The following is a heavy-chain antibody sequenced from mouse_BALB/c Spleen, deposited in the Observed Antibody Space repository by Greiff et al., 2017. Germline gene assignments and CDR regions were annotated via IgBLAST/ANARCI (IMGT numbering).Heavy chain of an antibody. J-gene: IGHJ3*01. D-gene: IGHD2-1*01. V-gene: IGHV1-7*01. CDR1: GYTFTSYW. CDR3: ARKGLGNPFAY. Sequence: VKLVESGAELAKPGASVKMSCKASGYTFTSYWMHWVKQRPGQGLEWIGYINPSTGYTEYNQKFKDKATLTAVKSSSTAYMQLSSLTSEDSAVYYCARKGLGNPFAYWGQGTLVTVSA. CDR2: INPSTGYT.